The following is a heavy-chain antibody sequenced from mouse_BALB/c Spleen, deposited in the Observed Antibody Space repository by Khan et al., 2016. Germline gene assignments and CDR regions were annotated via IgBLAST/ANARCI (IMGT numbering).Heavy chain of an antibody. CDR3: ARTDRRGYFDY. J-gene: IGHJ2*01. Sequence: QVQLKQSGAELMKPGASVKISCKATGYTFSSYWIEWVKQRPGHGLEWIGEILPGSGSTNYNEKFRGKATFTADTSSNTAYMQISSLTYEDSAVHYFARTDRRGYFDYWGQGTTLTVSS. V-gene: IGHV1-9*01. CDR2: ILPGSGST. CDR1: GYTFSSYW.